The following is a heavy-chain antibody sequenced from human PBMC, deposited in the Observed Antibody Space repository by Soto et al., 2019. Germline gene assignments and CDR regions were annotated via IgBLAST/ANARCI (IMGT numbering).Heavy chain of an antibody. Sequence: SETLSLTCTVSGVSIHNSHSFWAWIRQPPGKGLQFIASVYHNGGAHYNSSLKSRVTISVDTANNQVSLRMRSLTAADTAFYYCGRVVEGATRHTDPDSWGPGILVTVSS. CDR1: GVSIHNSHSF. J-gene: IGHJ5*01. CDR2: VYHNGGA. CDR3: GRVVEGATRHTDPDS. V-gene: IGHV4-39*01. D-gene: IGHD2-21*01.